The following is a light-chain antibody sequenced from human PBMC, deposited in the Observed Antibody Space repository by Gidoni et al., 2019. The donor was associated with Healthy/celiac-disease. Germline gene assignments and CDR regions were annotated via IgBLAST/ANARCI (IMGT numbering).Light chain of an antibody. J-gene: IGKJ2*01. Sequence: DIHMPHSPSSLSASVGDRVTITCRASQSISSYLNWYQQKPGKAPKLLIYAASSLQSGVQSRFSGSGSGTDFTLTISSLQPEDFATYYCQQSYSTHRTFGQGTKLEIK. CDR3: QQSYSTHRT. CDR1: QSISSY. CDR2: AAS. V-gene: IGKV1-39*01.